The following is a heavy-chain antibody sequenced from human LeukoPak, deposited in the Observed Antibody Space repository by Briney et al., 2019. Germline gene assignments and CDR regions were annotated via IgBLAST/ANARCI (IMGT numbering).Heavy chain of an antibody. CDR2: MNPNSDCT. CDR1: GYSFTSYD. Sequence: ASVKVSCKASGYSFTSYDINWVRQATGQGLEWVGWMNPNSDCTNYAQNFPGRVTLTRDTSISTAYMELRRLRSDATAVYYCASDPLPPLPYYYCFMDVWGKGTTVTVSS. V-gene: IGHV1-2*02. CDR3: ASDPLPPLPYYYCFMDV. J-gene: IGHJ6*03.